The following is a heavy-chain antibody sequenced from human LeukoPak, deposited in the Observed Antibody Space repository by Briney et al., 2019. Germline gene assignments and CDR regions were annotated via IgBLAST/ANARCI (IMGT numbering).Heavy chain of an antibody. V-gene: IGHV3-23*01. Sequence: AGGSLRLSYAASGFTFSGYAMSWVRQAPGKGLEWVSAISGSGGSTYYADSVKGRFTISRDNSKNTLYLQMNSLRAEDTAVYYCAKDSAVVMPFDYWGQGTLVSVSS. CDR2: ISGSGGST. CDR3: AKDSAVVMPFDY. D-gene: IGHD4-23*01. CDR1: GFTFSGYA. J-gene: IGHJ4*02.